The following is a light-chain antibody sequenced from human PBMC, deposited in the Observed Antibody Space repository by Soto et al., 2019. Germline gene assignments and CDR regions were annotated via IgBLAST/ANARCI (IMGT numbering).Light chain of an antibody. J-gene: IGKJ4*01. V-gene: IGKV3-11*01. CDR3: QQRRDWPLT. CDR2: DAS. CDR1: QSVSSY. Sequence: EIVLTQSPATLSLSPGERATLSCRASQSVSSYLAWYQQKPGQAPRLLISDASNRATGIPARFSGSGSGTDFTLTFSSLEPEDFAVYYYQQRRDWPLTFGGGTKVEI.